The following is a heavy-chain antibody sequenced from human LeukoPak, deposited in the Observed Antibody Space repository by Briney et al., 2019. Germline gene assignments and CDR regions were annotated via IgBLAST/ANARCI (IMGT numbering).Heavy chain of an antibody. CDR2: ISYDGSNK. Sequence: PGGSLRLSCAASGFTFSSYGMHWVRQAPGKGLEWVAVISYDGSNKYYADSVKGRFTISRDNSKNTLYLQMNSLRAEDTAVYYCATGAGDYGYFQHWGQGTLVTVSP. CDR1: GFTFSSYG. D-gene: IGHD4-17*01. V-gene: IGHV3-30*03. CDR3: ATGAGDYGYFQH. J-gene: IGHJ1*01.